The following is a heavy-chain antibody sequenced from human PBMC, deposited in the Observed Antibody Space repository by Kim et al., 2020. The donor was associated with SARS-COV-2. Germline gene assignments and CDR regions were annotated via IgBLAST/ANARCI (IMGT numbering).Heavy chain of an antibody. D-gene: IGHD3-22*01. V-gene: IGHV3-11*06. J-gene: IGHJ4*02. CDR3: AREDYTYYYDSSGYYVLGY. Sequence: GRFTISRDNAKNSLYLQMNSLRAEDTAVYYCAREDYTYYYDSSGYYVLGYWGQGTLVTVSS.